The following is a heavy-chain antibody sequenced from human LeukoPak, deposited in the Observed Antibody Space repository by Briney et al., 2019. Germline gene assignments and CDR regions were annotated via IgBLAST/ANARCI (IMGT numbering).Heavy chain of an antibody. CDR3: ARGGLYSSSWPDY. CDR1: GGTFSSYA. Sequence: SVKVSCKASGGTFSSYAISWVRQAPGQGLEWMGRIIPILGIANYAQKFQGRVTITADKSTSTAYMELSSLRSEDTAVYYSARGGLYSSSWPDYWGQGTLVTVSS. D-gene: IGHD6-13*01. CDR2: IIPILGIA. J-gene: IGHJ4*02. V-gene: IGHV1-69*04.